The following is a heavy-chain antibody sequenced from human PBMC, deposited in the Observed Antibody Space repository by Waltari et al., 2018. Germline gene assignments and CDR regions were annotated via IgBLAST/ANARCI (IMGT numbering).Heavy chain of an antibody. V-gene: IGHV4-59*01. J-gene: IGHJ4*02. D-gene: IGHD3-10*01. CDR3: AGDYDSGSYRFDF. CDR2: IYYSGST. Sequence: QVQLQESGPGLVKPSETLSLTCTVSGGSISNYHWSWIRQPPGRGLEWIGYIYYSGSTTYTPSLKSRISMSLDTSRNQFSLKMSSVTADDTAVYYCAGDYDSGSYRFDFWGQGTLVTVSS. CDR1: GGSISNYH.